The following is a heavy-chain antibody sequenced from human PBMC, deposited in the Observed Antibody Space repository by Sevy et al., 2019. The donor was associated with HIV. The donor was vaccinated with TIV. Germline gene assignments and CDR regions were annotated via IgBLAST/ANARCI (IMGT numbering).Heavy chain of an antibody. V-gene: IGHV3-11*04. CDR3: AKDRLSGWGHDAFDI. J-gene: IGHJ3*02. CDR2: ISSSGSTI. D-gene: IGHD6-19*01. CDR1: GFTFSDYY. Sequence: GGSLRLSCAASGFTFSDYYMSWIRQAPGKGLEWVSYISSSGSTIYYADSVKGRFTISRDNAKNSLYLQMNSLRAEDTAVYYCAKDRLSGWGHDAFDIWGQGTMVTVSS.